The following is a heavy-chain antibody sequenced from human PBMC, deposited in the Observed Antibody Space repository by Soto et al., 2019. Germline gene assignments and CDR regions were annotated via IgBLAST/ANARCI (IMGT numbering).Heavy chain of an antibody. J-gene: IGHJ4*02. CDR1: GGSMSSYY. CDR3: ARRYGTVFDY. Sequence: QVQLQESGPGLVKPSETLSLTCTVSGGSMSSYYWSWIRQPPGKGLEWIGYIYYSGSTNYNPSLKSRATISVDTSKNQFPLKLSSVTAADTAVYYCARRYGTVFDYWGQGTLVTVSS. D-gene: IGHD6-13*01. V-gene: IGHV4-59*01. CDR2: IYYSGST.